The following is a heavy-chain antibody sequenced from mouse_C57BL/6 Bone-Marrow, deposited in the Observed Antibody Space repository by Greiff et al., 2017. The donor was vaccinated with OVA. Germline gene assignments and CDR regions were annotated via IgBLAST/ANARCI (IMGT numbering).Heavy chain of an antibody. D-gene: IGHD2-3*01. V-gene: IGHV1-64*01. CDR1: GYTFTSYW. CDR3: ARRGYFYSNWYFDV. CDR2: IHPNSCST. Sequence: QVQLQQPGAELVKPGASVKLSCKASGYTFTSYWMHWVKQRPGQGLEWIGMIHPNSCSTNYNEKFKSKATLTVDKSSSTAYMQLSSLTSEDSAVYYCARRGYFYSNWYFDVWGTGTTVTVSS. J-gene: IGHJ1*03.